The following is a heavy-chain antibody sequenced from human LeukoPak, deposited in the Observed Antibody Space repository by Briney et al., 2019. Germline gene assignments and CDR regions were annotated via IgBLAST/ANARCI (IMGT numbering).Heavy chain of an antibody. D-gene: IGHD3-22*01. Sequence: SETLSLTCTVSGDSISSGDYYWSWIRQPPGKGLEWIGSIYYSGSTYYNPSLKSRVTISVDTSKNQLSLKLSSVTAADTAVYYCATSSGYYDSSGYWNLFDYWGQGTLVTVSS. V-gene: IGHV4-39*07. CDR2: IYYSGST. CDR1: GDSISSGDYY. J-gene: IGHJ4*02. CDR3: ATSSGYYDSSGYWNLFDY.